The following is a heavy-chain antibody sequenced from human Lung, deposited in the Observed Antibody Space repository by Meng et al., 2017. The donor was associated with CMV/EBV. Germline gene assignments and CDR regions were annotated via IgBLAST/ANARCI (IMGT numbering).Heavy chain of an antibody. CDR1: GFSLTTKGVG. CDR3: AHLGTHYDFFTGYWPNRVDS. CDR2: IYWNDDK. Sequence: SGPXLVXPTQPLTLTYTFSGFSLTTKGVGVGWIRQPPGKALEWLAHIYWNDDKRYNPSLRSRLTIAKDTPRNQVVLILTNLDPVDTATYYCAHLGTHYDFFTGYWPNRVDSWXHGTLVTVSS. D-gene: IGHD3-9*01. J-gene: IGHJ5*01. V-gene: IGHV2-5*01.